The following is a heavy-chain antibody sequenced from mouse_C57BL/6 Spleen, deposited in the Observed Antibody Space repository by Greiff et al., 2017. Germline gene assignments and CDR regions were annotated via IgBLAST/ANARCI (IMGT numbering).Heavy chain of an antibody. CDR2: ISSGSSTI. Sequence: EVKLVESGGGLVKPGGSLKLSCAASGFTFSDYGMHWVRQAPEKGLEWVAYISSGSSTIYYADTVKGRFTISRDNAKNTLFLQMTSLRSEDTAMYYCGRGAAQATLAYWGQGTLVTVSA. CDR1: GFTFSDYG. D-gene: IGHD3-2*02. J-gene: IGHJ3*01. V-gene: IGHV5-17*01. CDR3: GRGAAQATLAY.